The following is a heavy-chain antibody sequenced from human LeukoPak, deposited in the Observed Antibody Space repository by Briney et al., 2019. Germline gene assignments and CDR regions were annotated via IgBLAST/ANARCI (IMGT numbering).Heavy chain of an antibody. CDR3: ARGPIVVVPAARDYYYMDV. CDR1: GGTFSSYT. Sequence: ASVKVSCKASGGTFSSYTISWVRQAPGQGLEWMGRIIPILGIANYAQKFQGRVTITADKSTSTAYMELSSLRSEDAAVYYRARGPIVVVPAARDYYYMDVWGKGTTVTVSS. J-gene: IGHJ6*03. V-gene: IGHV1-69*02. D-gene: IGHD2-2*01. CDR2: IIPILGIA.